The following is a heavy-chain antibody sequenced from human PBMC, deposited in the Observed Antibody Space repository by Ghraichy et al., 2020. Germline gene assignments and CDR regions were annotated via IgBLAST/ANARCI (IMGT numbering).Heavy chain of an antibody. CDR3: ASRNNRPLGIWNYYGMDV. Sequence: SETLSLTSAVYGGSFSGYYWSWIRQPPGKGLEWIGEINHSGSTNYNPSLKSRVTISVDTSKNQFSLKLSSVTAADTAVYYCASRNNRPLGIWNYYGMDVWGQGTTVTVSS. CDR2: INHSGST. D-gene: IGHD7-27*01. J-gene: IGHJ6*02. V-gene: IGHV4-34*01. CDR1: GGSFSGYY.